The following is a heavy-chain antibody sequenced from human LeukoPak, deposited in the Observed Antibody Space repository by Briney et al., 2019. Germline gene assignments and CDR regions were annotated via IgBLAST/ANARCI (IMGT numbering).Heavy chain of an antibody. Sequence: PGRSLRLSCAASGFTFSSYDMHWVRQAPGKGLEWVSSISSSSSYIYYADSVKGRFTISRDNAKNSLYLQMNSLRAEDTAVYYCARDRSYGSNSWGQGTLVTVSS. V-gene: IGHV3-21*01. CDR3: ARDRSYGSNS. CDR1: GFTFSSYD. CDR2: ISSSSSYI. D-gene: IGHD5-18*01. J-gene: IGHJ4*02.